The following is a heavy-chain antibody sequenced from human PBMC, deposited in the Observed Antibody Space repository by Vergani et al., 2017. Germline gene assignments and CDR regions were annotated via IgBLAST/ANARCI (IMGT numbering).Heavy chain of an antibody. D-gene: IGHD4-17*01. CDR1: GFTFSSYG. V-gene: IGHV3-33*01. J-gene: IGHJ6*02. CDR2: IWYDGSNK. CDR3: ARELSFGDRENYYYGMDV. Sequence: QVQLVESGGGVVQPGRSLRLSCAASGFTFSSYGMHWVRQAPGKGLEWVAVIWYDGSNKYYADSVKGRVTISRDNSKNTLYLQMNSLRAEDTAVYYCARELSFGDRENYYYGMDVWGQGTTVAVSS.